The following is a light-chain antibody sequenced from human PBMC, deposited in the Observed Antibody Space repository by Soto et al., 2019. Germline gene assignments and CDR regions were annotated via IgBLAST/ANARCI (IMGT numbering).Light chain of an antibody. Sequence: EIVLTQSPATLSLSPGERATLSCRASQSVSRYLAWYQQKPGQAPRLLIYDASNRATGIPARFSGSGSGTDFTLTISSLEPEDFVVYYCQQRSNWPKWTFGQGTKVEIK. J-gene: IGKJ1*01. CDR2: DAS. CDR1: QSVSRY. CDR3: QQRSNWPKWT. V-gene: IGKV3-11*01.